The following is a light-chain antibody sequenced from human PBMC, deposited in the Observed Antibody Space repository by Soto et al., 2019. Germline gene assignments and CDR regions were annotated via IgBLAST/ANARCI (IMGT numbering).Light chain of an antibody. CDR2: QDS. J-gene: IGLJ2*01. V-gene: IGLV3-1*01. CDR1: KLGDKY. Sequence: SYELTQPPSVSVSPGQTASITCSGDKLGDKYTCWYQQRPGQSPVLVIYQDSKLPSGIPERFSGSNSGNTATLTISGTQAMDEADYYCQAWDSSTVVFGGGTKVPVL. CDR3: QAWDSSTVV.